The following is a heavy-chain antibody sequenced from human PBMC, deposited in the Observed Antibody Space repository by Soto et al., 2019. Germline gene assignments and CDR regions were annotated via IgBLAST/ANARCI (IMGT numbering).Heavy chain of an antibody. CDR1: GFTFSSYE. CDR2: ISYSGSTI. CDR3: ARGPQFPDIEVIPGAVDD. J-gene: IGHJ4*02. D-gene: IGHD2-2*01. V-gene: IGHV3-48*03. Sequence: EVQVVESGGGLVQPGGSLRLSCTAAGFTFSSYEMNRVRQAPGKGLEWVSYISYSGSTIYYADSVKGRFTISRDNAKNSLYLQMNSLRDEDTAVYYCARGPQFPDIEVIPGAVDDWGQGTLVTVSS.